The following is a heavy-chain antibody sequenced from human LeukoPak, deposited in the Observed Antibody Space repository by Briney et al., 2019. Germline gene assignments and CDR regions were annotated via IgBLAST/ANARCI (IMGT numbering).Heavy chain of an antibody. D-gene: IGHD6-19*01. J-gene: IGHJ2*01. Sequence: GGSLRLSCAASGFTFDDYGMSWVRQAPGKGLEWVSGINWNGGSTGYADSVKGRFTISRDNAKNSLYLQMNSLRAEYTALYYCARVAEIAVATNWYFDLWGRGTLVSVSS. CDR3: ARVAEIAVATNWYFDL. CDR1: GFTFDDYG. V-gene: IGHV3-20*04. CDR2: INWNGGST.